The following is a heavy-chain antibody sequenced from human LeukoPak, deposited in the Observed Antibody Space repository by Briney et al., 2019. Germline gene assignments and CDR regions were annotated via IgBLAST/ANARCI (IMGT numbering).Heavy chain of an antibody. CDR3: ARALLRPWFDP. D-gene: IGHD3-16*01. V-gene: IGHV4-61*08. Sequence: SETLSLTCTVSGGSISSGGYYWSWIRQPPGKGLEWIGYIYYSGSTNYNPSLKSRVTISVDTSKNQFSLKLGSVTAADTAVYYCARALLRPWFDPWGQGTLVTVSS. CDR1: GGSISSGGYY. J-gene: IGHJ5*02. CDR2: IYYSGST.